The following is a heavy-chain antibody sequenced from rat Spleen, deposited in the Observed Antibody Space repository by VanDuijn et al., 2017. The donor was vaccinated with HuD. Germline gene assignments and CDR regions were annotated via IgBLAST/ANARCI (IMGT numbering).Heavy chain of an antibody. D-gene: IGHD1-11*01. Sequence: EVQLVESGGGLVQPGRSMKLSCAASGFTFSNYDMAWVRQAPKKGMEWVATISYDGSSTNYRDSVKGRFTISRDNAKSTLYLQMDSLRSEDTATYYCARLGTEAIGNWFSYWGQGTLVTVSS. V-gene: IGHV5-7*01. J-gene: IGHJ3*01. CDR1: GFTFSNYD. CDR2: ISYDGSST. CDR3: ARLGTEAIGNWFSY.